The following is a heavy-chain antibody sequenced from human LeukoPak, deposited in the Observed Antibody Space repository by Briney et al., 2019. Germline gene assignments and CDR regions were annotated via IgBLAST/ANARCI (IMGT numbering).Heavy chain of an antibody. CDR1: GFTFKTYW. CDR2: INSDGSNT. Sequence: GGSQSLLCGASGFTFKTYWMLWVRQDPGKGLVWVSRINSDGSNTDYADSVKGRFTISRDNAKNTLFLQMTSLRAEDTAVYYCGRDRLGRSDAFDILLQGTMVTVSS. V-gene: IGHV3-74*01. D-gene: IGHD1-26*01. J-gene: IGHJ3*02. CDR3: GRDRLGRSDAFDI.